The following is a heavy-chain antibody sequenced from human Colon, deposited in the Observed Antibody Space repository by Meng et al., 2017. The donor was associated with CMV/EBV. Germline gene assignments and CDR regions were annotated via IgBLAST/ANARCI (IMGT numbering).Heavy chain of an antibody. V-gene: IGHV3-30*03. J-gene: IGHJ3*01. Sequence: GESLKISCAASGFTFSSYWMSWVRQAPGEGLEWVAVIPYDGSNRDYADSVKGRFTISRDNSKNTLYLQMNTLRVDDTAVYYCARGELVGATAGIDFFDFWGQRTMVTVSS. CDR1: GFTFSSYW. CDR3: ARGELVGATAGIDFFDF. CDR2: IPYDGSNR. D-gene: IGHD1-26*01.